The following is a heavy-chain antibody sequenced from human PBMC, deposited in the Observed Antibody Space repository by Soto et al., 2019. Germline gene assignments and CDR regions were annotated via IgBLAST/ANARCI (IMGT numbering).Heavy chain of an antibody. CDR3: ARDYYYDSSGYSPLDY. J-gene: IGHJ4*02. CDR2: ITISSGTT. CDR1: GFTFTRYS. Sequence: EVQLVESGGGLVKPGGSLRLSCAASGFTFTRYSMNWVRQAPGKGLEWVSSITISSGTTYYADSVKGRFTISRDNAKNSLHRQMNSLRAEDTAVYYCARDYYYDSSGYSPLDYWGQGTLVTVSS. D-gene: IGHD3-22*01. V-gene: IGHV3-21*01.